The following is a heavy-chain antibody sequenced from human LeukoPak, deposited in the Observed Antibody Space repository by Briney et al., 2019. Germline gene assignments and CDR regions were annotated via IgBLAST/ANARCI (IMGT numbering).Heavy chain of an antibody. V-gene: IGHV3-15*07. CDR1: GFTFSNAW. Sequence: KTGGSLRLSCAASGFTFSNAWMNWVRQAPGKGLEWVGRIKSKTDGGTTDYAAPVKGRFTISRDDSKNTLYLQMNSLKTEDTAVYYCTTDPSMATPPLDYWGQGTLVTVSS. J-gene: IGHJ4*02. CDR3: TTDPSMATPPLDY. D-gene: IGHD5-24*01. CDR2: IKSKTDGGTT.